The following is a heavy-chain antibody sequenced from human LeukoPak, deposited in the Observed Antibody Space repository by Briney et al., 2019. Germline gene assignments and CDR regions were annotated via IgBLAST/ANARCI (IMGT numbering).Heavy chain of an antibody. V-gene: IGHV4-4*02. Sequence: SETLSLTCAVSGGSISSSTWWSWVRQPPGKGLEWIGEIYHSGSTNYNPSLKSRVTISVGKSKNQFSLKLNSVTAADTAVYYCARDYGGNSPPFDPWGQGTLVTVSS. CDR1: GGSISSSTW. D-gene: IGHD4-23*01. CDR2: IYHSGST. J-gene: IGHJ5*02. CDR3: ARDYGGNSPPFDP.